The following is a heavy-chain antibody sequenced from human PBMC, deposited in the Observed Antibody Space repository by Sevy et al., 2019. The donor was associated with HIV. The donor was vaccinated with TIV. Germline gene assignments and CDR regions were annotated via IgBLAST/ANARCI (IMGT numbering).Heavy chain of an antibody. CDR3: ARGPRKYYDSSGYYYPPSY. CDR2: ISAYNGNT. V-gene: IGHV1-18*01. Sequence: ASVKVSCEASGYIFTSYGIIWVRQAPGQGLEWMGWISAYNGNTNYAQRLQGRVTMTTDTSTSTAYMELTSLRSDDTAVYYCARGPRKYYDSSGYYYPPSYWGQGTLVTVSS. J-gene: IGHJ4*02. CDR1: GYIFTSYG. D-gene: IGHD3-22*01.